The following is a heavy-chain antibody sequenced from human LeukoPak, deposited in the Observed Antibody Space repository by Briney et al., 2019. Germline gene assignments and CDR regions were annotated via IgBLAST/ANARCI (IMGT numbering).Heavy chain of an antibody. V-gene: IGHV4-39*02. D-gene: IGHD3-16*01. CDR3: AREGDYAPGAFDI. J-gene: IGHJ3*02. CDR1: GGSISSSSYY. CDR2: IYYSGST. Sequence: SETLSLACTVSGGSISSSSYYWGWIRQPPGKGLEWIGSIYYSGSTYYNPSLKSRVTISVDTSKNQFSLKLSSVTAADTAVYYCAREGDYAPGAFDIWGQGTMVTVSS.